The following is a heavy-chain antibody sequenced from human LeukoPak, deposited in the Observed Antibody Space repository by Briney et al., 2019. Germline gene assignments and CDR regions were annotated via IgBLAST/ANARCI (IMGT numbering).Heavy chain of an antibody. CDR3: FRHSGSYFVRDY. CDR1: GFTFSNAW. V-gene: IGHV3-15*01. Sequence: GGSLRLFCAASGFTFSNAWMSWVRQAPGKGLEWVGRIKSKTDGGTTDYAAPVKGRFTISRDDSKNTLYLQMNSLKTEDTAVYYCFRHSGSYFVRDYWGQGTLVTVSS. D-gene: IGHD1-26*01. CDR2: IKSKTDGGTT. J-gene: IGHJ4*02.